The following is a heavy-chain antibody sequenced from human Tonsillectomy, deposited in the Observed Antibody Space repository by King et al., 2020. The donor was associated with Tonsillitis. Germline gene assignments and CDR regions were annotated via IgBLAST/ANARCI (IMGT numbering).Heavy chain of an antibody. CDR1: GGTFSSYA. CDR2: IIPILGIA. Sequence: QLVQSGAEVKKPGSSVKVSCKASGGTFSSYAISWVRQAPGQGLEWMGRIIPILGIANYAQKFQGRVTITADKSTSTAYMELSSLRSEDTAVYYCAREEGAGGGLIDYWGQGTLVTVSS. CDR3: AREEGAGGGLIDY. J-gene: IGHJ4*02. V-gene: IGHV1-69*04. D-gene: IGHD3-10*01.